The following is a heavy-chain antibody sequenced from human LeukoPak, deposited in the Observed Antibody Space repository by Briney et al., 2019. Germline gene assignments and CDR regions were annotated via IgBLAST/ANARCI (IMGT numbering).Heavy chain of an antibody. Sequence: SETLSLTCTVSGYSISSGYYWGWIRQPPGKGLEWIGSIYHSGSTYYNPSLKSRVHISVDTSKNQFVLKLSSLTAADTAVYYFASVFDSGYYFDYWGQGTLVTVSS. D-gene: IGHD3-9*01. J-gene: IGHJ4*02. CDR3: ASVFDSGYYFDY. CDR1: GYSISSGYY. CDR2: IYHSGST. V-gene: IGHV4-38-2*02.